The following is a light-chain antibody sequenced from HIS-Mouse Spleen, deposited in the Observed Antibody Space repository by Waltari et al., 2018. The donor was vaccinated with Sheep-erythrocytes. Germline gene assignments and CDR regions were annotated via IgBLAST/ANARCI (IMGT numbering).Light chain of an antibody. V-gene: IGLV2-11*01. CDR1: SSDVGCYNY. Sequence: QYALTQPRSVSGSPGQSVTISCTGTSSDVGCYNYVPWYQQHPGKPPKLMIYDVSKRPSGVPDRFSGSKSGNTASLTISGLQAEDEADYYCCSYAGSYNHVFATGTKVTVL. CDR2: DVS. J-gene: IGLJ1*01. CDR3: CSYAGSYNHV.